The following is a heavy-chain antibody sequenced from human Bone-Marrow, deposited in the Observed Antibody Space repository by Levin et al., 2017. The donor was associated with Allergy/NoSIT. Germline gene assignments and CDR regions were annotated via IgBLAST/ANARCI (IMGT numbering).Heavy chain of an antibody. J-gene: IGHJ5*02. V-gene: IGHV2-5*02. CDR2: IYWDDDK. Sequence: VSGPTLVKPTQTLTLTCTFSGFSLSTSGVGVGWIRQPPGKALEWLAVIYWDDDKRYSPSLKRRLTISKDTSKNQVVLTMTNMDPVDTATYYCAHSVVYGDLWFGESILHPWGQGTLVTVSS. CDR3: AHSVVYGDLWFGESILHP. D-gene: IGHD3-10*01. CDR1: GFSLSTSGVG.